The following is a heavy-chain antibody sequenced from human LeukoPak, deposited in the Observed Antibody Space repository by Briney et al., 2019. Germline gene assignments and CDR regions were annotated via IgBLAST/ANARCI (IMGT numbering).Heavy chain of an antibody. D-gene: IGHD3-16*01. Sequence: GGSLRLSCAASGFTFSSHAMSWVRQAPGKGLEWVSAISVSGDNTYYADSVKGRFTISRDNSKNTLSLQMNSLRAEDTAVYYCAKAHDYVWGSYQDYWGQGTLVTVSS. J-gene: IGHJ4*02. CDR3: AKAHDYVWGSYQDY. CDR2: ISVSGDNT. CDR1: GFTFSSHA. V-gene: IGHV3-23*01.